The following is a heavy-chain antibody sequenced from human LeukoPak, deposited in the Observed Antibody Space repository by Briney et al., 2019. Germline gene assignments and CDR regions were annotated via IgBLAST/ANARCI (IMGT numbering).Heavy chain of an antibody. CDR3: AKEKVAGGGSPVLDS. V-gene: IGHV3-23*01. J-gene: IGHJ5*01. CDR2: ISGSGGST. CDR1: GFTFSSYA. D-gene: IGHD2-15*01. Sequence: GGSLRLSCAACGFTFSSYAMSWVRQAPGRGLEWVSAISGSGGSTYYADSVRGRFTISRDNSKNPLYLQMSSLRAEDTAVYYCAKEKVAGGGSPVLDSWGRGILVTVSS.